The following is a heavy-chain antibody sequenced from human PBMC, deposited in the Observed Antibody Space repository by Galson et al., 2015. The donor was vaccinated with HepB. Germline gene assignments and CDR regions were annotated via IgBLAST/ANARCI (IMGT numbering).Heavy chain of an antibody. D-gene: IGHD1-14*01. CDR1: GFFVSGAY. CDR3: VRDYSLNLDY. J-gene: IGHJ4*02. CDR2: IFSGGNT. Sequence: SLRLSCAASGFFVSGAYMNWVRQVPGKGLEWVSVIFSGGNTYYAGSVKGRFTISRHNSNNTLYLQMDSLGAEDTAIYYCVRDYSLNLDYWGQGALVTVSS. V-gene: IGHV3-53*01.